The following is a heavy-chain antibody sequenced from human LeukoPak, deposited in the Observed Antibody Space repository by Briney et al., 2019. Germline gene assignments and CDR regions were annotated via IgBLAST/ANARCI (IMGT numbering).Heavy chain of an antibody. V-gene: IGHV1-69*13. CDR3: ARGVRADIVVVPAAINRYYFDY. J-gene: IGHJ4*02. D-gene: IGHD2-2*02. CDR1: GGTFSSYA. CDR2: IIPIFGTA. Sequence: SVKVSCKASGGTFSSYAISWVRQAPGQGLEWMGGIIPIFGTANYAQKFQGRVTITADESTSTAYMELSSLRSEDTAVYYCARGVRADIVVVPAAINRYYFDYWGQGTLVTVSS.